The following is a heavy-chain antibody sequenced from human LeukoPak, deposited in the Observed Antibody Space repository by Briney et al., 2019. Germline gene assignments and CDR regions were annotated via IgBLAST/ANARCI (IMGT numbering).Heavy chain of an antibody. J-gene: IGHJ4*02. Sequence: SVKVSCKASGGTFSSHAISWVRQAPGQGLEWMGRIIPIFGTANYAQKFQGRVTITPDESTSTAYMELSSLRSEDTAVYYCARGRSSWSNLYYFEYWGQGTLVTVSS. CDR2: IIPIFGTA. V-gene: IGHV1-69*15. CDR3: ARGRSSWSNLYYFEY. CDR1: GGTFSSHA. D-gene: IGHD6-13*01.